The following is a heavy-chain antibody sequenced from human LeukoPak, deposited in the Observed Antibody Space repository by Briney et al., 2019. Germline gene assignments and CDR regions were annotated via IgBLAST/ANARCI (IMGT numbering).Heavy chain of an antibody. V-gene: IGHV3-21*01. Sequence: GGSLRLSCVASGFTFSGHTMNWVRQAPGKGLEWVSSISSGASDVYQADSVKGRFTISRDNAKNSLYLQMNSLRAEDTALYYCARGRGCSTMACYPDYWGQGTLVTVSS. CDR2: ISSGASDV. D-gene: IGHD3-10*01. CDR3: ARGRGCSTMACYPDY. CDR1: GFTFSGHT. J-gene: IGHJ4*02.